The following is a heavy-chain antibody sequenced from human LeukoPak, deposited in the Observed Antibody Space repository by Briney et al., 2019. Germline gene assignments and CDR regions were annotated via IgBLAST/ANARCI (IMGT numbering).Heavy chain of an antibody. CDR3: AREVRANYGDYYYGMDV. V-gene: IGHV1-69*04. D-gene: IGHD4/OR15-4a*01. CDR1: GGTFSSYA. Sequence: ASVKVFCKASGGTFSSYAISWVRQAPGQGLEWMGRIIPIFGIVNYAQKFQGRVTITADKSTSTAYMELSSLRSEDTAVYYCAREVRANYGDYYYGMDVWGQGTTVTVSS. CDR2: IIPIFGIV. J-gene: IGHJ6*02.